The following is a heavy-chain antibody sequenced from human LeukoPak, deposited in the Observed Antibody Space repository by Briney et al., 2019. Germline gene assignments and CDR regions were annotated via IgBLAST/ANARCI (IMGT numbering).Heavy chain of an antibody. Sequence: PSGTLSLTCAVSGGSISSSNWWSWVRQPPGKGLEWIGEIYHSGSTNYNPSLKSRVTISVDRFKNQFSLKLSSVTAADTAVYYCARANTDYYGSGSYIYYFDYWGQGTLVTVSS. CDR2: IYHSGST. CDR3: ARANTDYYGSGSYIYYFDY. J-gene: IGHJ4*02. CDR1: GGSISSSNW. D-gene: IGHD3-10*01. V-gene: IGHV4-4*02.